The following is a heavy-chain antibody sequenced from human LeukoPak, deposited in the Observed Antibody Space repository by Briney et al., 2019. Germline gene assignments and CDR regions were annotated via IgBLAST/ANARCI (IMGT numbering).Heavy chain of an antibody. J-gene: IGHJ4*02. CDR2: INHSGST. Sequence: PSETLSLTCAVYGGSFSGYYWSWIRQPPGKGLEWIGEINHSGSTNYNPSLKSRVTISVDTSKNQFSLKLSSVTAADTAVYYCARESESYDFDYWGQGTLVTVSS. CDR1: GGSFSGYY. V-gene: IGHV4-34*01. D-gene: IGHD1-26*01. CDR3: ARESESYDFDY.